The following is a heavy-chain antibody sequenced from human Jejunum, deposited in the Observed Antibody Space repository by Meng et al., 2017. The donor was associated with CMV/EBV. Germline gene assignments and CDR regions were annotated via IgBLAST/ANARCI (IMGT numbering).Heavy chain of an antibody. Sequence: SGFTVSAYARSWVRQAPGKGLEWVSASGGSDGNTYYADSVKGRFTISRDNSKNTLYLQMSSLRGEDTAVYYCAKSASAWYFNWFDPWGQGTLVTVSS. J-gene: IGHJ5*02. CDR1: GFTVSAYA. D-gene: IGHD6-13*01. V-gene: IGHV3-23*01. CDR3: AKSASAWYFNWFDP. CDR2: SGGSDGNT.